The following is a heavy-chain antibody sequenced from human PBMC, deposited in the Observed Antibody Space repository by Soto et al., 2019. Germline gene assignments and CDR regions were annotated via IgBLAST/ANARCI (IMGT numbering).Heavy chain of an antibody. CDR2: ISGSGGRT. V-gene: IGHV3-23*01. D-gene: IGHD2-21*01. Sequence: EVQLLESGGGLIQPGGSLRLSCEASGFTFSNYGMTWVRLAPGKGLEWVSTISGSGGRTFYADPVKGRFTIYRDNSKNTLYLQINSRRAEDTAVYYCAKEMIASTLADFFDYWGQGTLVTVSA. J-gene: IGHJ4*02. CDR3: AKEMIASTLADFFDY. CDR1: GFTFSNYG.